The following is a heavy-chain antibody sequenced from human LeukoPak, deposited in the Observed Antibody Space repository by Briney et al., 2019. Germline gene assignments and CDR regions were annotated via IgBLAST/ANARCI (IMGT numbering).Heavy chain of an antibody. Sequence: ASVKVPCKASRDTFTSYDIIWVRQATGQGLEWMAWISGYNGNTNYAQKFQGRVTLTTETSTSTAYMELRSLTSDDTAIYYCARDVRYNWNDEDYWGQGTLVTVSS. CDR1: RDTFTSYD. D-gene: IGHD1-20*01. V-gene: IGHV1-18*01. J-gene: IGHJ4*02. CDR3: ARDVRYNWNDEDY. CDR2: ISGYNGNT.